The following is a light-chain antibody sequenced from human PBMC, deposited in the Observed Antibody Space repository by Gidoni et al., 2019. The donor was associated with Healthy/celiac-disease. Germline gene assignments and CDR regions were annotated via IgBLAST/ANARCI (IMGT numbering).Light chain of an antibody. J-gene: IGKJ1*01. V-gene: IGKV3-20*01. CDR2: GAS. Sequence: PGERATLSCRASQSVSSSYLAWYQQKPGQAPRLLIYGASSRATGIPDRFSGSGSGTDFTLTISRLEPEDFAVYYCQQYGSSPWTFGQGTKVEIK. CDR1: QSVSSSY. CDR3: QQYGSSPWT.